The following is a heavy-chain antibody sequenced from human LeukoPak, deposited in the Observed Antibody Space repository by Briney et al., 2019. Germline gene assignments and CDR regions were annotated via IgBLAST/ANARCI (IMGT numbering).Heavy chain of an antibody. CDR1: GYTFTSYD. V-gene: IGHV1-8*01. D-gene: IGHD2-2*02. Sequence: GASVKVSCKASGYTFTSYDINWVRQATGQGLEWMGWMNPNSGNTGYAQKFQGRVTMTRNTSISTAYMELSSLRSEDTAVYYCARDCSSTSCYNENAFDIWGQGTMVTVSS. J-gene: IGHJ3*02. CDR3: ARDCSSTSCYNENAFDI. CDR2: MNPNSGNT.